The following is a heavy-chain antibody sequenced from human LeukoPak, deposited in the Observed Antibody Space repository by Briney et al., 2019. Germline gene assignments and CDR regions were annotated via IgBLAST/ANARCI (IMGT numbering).Heavy chain of an antibody. Sequence: SETLSLTCAVYGGSISSYYWSWIRQPPGKGLEWIGYIYYSGSTNYNPSLKSRVTISVDTSKNQFSLKLSSVTAADTAVYYCARDRGAAAGDEIWGQGTMVTVSS. CDR3: ARDRGAAAGDEI. V-gene: IGHV4-59*01. D-gene: IGHD6-13*01. CDR2: IYYSGST. J-gene: IGHJ3*02. CDR1: GGSISSYY.